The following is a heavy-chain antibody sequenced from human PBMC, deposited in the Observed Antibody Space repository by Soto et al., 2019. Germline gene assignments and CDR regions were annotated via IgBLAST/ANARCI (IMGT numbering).Heavy chain of an antibody. D-gene: IGHD1-1*01. Sequence: SETLSLTCTFSCGSIISYYWTWIRQPPGKGLEWIGYIYYNGNTNYNPSLKSRVTISLDTSKNQFFLNLSSVTAADTAVYYCARGVGHDQFGMAVGGQGTTVT. CDR2: IYYNGNT. CDR1: CGSIISYY. V-gene: IGHV4-59*01. CDR3: ARGVGHDQFGMAV. J-gene: IGHJ6*02.